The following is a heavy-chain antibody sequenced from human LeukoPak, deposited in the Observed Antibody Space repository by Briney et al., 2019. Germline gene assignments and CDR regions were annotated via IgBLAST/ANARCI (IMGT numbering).Heavy chain of an antibody. CDR2: ISGSGGST. CDR3: TSNAPFEY. J-gene: IGHJ4*02. Sequence: GGSLRLSCAASGFTFSSYAMSWVRQAPGKGLEWVSAISGSGGSTYYADSVKGRFTISRDNAQNTLYLQMNSLRVEDTGLYYCTSNAPFEYWGQGTLVTVSS. D-gene: IGHD2-2*01. CDR1: GFTFSSYA. V-gene: IGHV3-23*01.